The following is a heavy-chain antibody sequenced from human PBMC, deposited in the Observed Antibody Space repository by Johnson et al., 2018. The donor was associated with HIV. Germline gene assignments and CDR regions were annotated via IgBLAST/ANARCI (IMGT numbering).Heavy chain of an antibody. CDR2: ISSDGGST. Sequence: VQLVESGGGFVKPGGSLRLSCTASGFPFSTYAVHWVRQAPGKGLEYVSAISSDGGSTYYANSVKGTFTISRDNSKNTLYLQMGSLRAEDMAVYYCARPTLSFQWELQGGIDAFDIWGQGTMVTVSS. J-gene: IGHJ3*02. D-gene: IGHD1-26*01. CDR3: ARPTLSFQWELQGGIDAFDI. CDR1: GFPFSTYA. V-gene: IGHV3-64*01.